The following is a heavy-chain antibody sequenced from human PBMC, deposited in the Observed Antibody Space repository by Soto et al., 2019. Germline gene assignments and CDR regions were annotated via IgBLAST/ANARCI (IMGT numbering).Heavy chain of an antibody. D-gene: IGHD3-22*01. CDR3: ARGGYYDSSGYYFDY. J-gene: IGHJ4*02. CDR1: GGSISSGAYS. V-gene: IGHV4-30-2*01. Sequence: QLQLQESGSGLVKPSQTLSLTCAVSGGSISSGAYSWSWIRQPPGKGLEWIGYIYHSGSSYYNPFLRSRVTISVDRSKNQFSLNLSSVTAADTAVYHCARGGYYDSSGYYFDYWGQGTLVTVSS. CDR2: IYHSGSS.